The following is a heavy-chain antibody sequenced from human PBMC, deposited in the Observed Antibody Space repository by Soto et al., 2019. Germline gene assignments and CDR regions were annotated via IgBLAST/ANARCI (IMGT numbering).Heavy chain of an antibody. J-gene: IGHJ2*01. CDR3: TTDPAMVRGVMDWYFDL. D-gene: IGHD3-10*01. CDR1: GFTFSNAW. Sequence: GGSLRLSCAASGFTFSNAWMSWVRQAPGKGLEWVGRIKSKTDGGTTDYAAPVKCRFTISRDDSKNTLYLQMNSLKTEDTAVYYCTTDPAMVRGVMDWYFDLWGRGTLVTVSS. CDR2: IKSKTDGGTT. V-gene: IGHV3-15*01.